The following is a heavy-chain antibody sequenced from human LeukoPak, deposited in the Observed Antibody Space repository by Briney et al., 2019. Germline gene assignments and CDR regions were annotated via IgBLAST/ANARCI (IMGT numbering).Heavy chain of an antibody. V-gene: IGHV3-53*01. CDR1: GFTVSSHY. D-gene: IGHD2-21*02. Sequence: GGSLRLSCAASGFTVSSHYMSWVRQAPGKGLEWVSVIYSGGSTYYADSVKGRFTISRDNSENTLYLQMNSLRAEDTAVYYCSRVVQDVTGADYWGQGALVIVSS. CDR3: SRVVQDVTGADY. J-gene: IGHJ4*02. CDR2: IYSGGST.